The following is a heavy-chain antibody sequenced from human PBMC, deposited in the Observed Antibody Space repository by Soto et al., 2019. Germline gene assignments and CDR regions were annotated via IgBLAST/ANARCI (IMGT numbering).Heavy chain of an antibody. J-gene: IGHJ3*02. CDR3: ARYRAYCGGDCYSTIDDAFDI. CDR2: IKQDGSEK. Sequence: EVQLVESGGGLVQPGGSLRLSCAASGFTFSSFWMSWVRQAPGKGLEWVANIKQDGSEKYYVECVKGRFTISRDNAKNSLYLQMNSLRAEDTAVYYCARYRAYCGGDCYSTIDDAFDIWGQGTMVTVSS. CDR1: GFTFSSFW. D-gene: IGHD2-21*02. V-gene: IGHV3-7*05.